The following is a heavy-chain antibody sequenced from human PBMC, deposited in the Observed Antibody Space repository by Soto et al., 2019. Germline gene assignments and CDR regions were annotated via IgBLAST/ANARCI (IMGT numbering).Heavy chain of an antibody. CDR3: ARGRTMMVVVRAFYIRAIQHAFEE. CDR1: GYSFTSYW. CDR2: IYPGDSDT. D-gene: IGHD3-22*01. V-gene: IGHV5-51*01. J-gene: IGHJ4*02. Sequence: GESLTISCKGSGYSFTSYWIGWVRQMPGKGLEWMGIIYPGDSDTRYSPSFQGQVTISADKSISTAYLQRSSLKASDTAMYCCARGRTMMVVVRAFYIRAIQHAFEEWGEATQVSVSS.